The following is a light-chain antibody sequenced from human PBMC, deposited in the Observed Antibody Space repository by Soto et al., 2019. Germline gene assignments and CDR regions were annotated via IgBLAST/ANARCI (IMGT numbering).Light chain of an antibody. J-gene: IGKJ5*01. CDR3: QQYNNWPLT. Sequence: EIVVTQSPATLSASPGERVTLSCRASQFVSTRLAWYQQRPGQVPRLLIYDASNRATGIPARFSGSGSGTEFTLTISSLQSEDFAVYYCQQYNNWPLTFGQGTRLEIK. V-gene: IGKV3D-15*01. CDR2: DAS. CDR1: QFVSTR.